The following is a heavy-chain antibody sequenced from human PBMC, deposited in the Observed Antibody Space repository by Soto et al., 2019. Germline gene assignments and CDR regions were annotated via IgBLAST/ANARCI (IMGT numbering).Heavy chain of an antibody. CDR3: VRDRKHWAFEY. V-gene: IGHV3-30*03. CDR2: ISYDGNNT. J-gene: IGHJ4*02. CDR1: GCTFSTYG. D-gene: IGHD3-3*02. Sequence: QVQLVESGGGVVQPGGSLRLPCEASGCTFSTYGMHWVRQAQGKGLEWVEVISYDGNNTYYADSVKGRFTISRDTSKNPLYVQMTSLRADDTGVYDCVRDRKHWAFEYWGQGTLVSVSS.